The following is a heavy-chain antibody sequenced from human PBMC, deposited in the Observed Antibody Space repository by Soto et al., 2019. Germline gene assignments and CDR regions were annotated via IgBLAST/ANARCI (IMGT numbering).Heavy chain of an antibody. V-gene: IGHV4-31*03. Sequence: QVQLQESGPGLVKPSQTLSLTCTVSGGSISSGGYYWSWIRQHPGKGLEWIGYIYYSGSTYYNPSLKSRVTISVDTSKNQFSLKLSSVTAADTAVYYCARVVRETIFGVATNFGYWGQGTLVTVSS. D-gene: IGHD3-3*01. CDR3: ARVVRETIFGVATNFGY. CDR1: GGSISSGGYY. CDR2: IYYSGST. J-gene: IGHJ4*02.